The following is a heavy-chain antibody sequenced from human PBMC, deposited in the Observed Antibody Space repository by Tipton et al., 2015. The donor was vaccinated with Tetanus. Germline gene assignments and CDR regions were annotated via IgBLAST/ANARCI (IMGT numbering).Heavy chain of an antibody. Sequence: TLSLTCAVSGGSVSNGGYSWSWIRQPPGKGLECIGYISHSGRTYYNPSLNSRVTISLDRSKNQFSLKLTSVTAADTAVYYCARGGGNTMFRGGEFVHSYYYQGMDVWGQGPTVTVSS. J-gene: IGHJ6*02. CDR1: GGSVSNGGYS. V-gene: IGHV4-30-2*01. CDR2: ISHSGRT. CDR3: ARGGGNTMFRGGEFVHSYYYQGMDV. D-gene: IGHD3-10*01.